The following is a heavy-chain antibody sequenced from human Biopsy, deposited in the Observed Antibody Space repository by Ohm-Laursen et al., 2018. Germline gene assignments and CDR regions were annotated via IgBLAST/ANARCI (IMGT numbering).Heavy chain of an antibody. J-gene: IGHJ4*02. D-gene: IGHD3-10*01. CDR3: ARTIMVGGVILNYFDY. CDR2: IFAGGGRT. Sequence: GSLRLSCTASGFDFSDYSMTWVRQAPGKGLDWVSIIFAGGGRTYYADSVKGRFTISKDNSENTEFLQMNSLRAEDTAVYYCARTIMVGGVILNYFDYWGQGTLVTVSS. V-gene: IGHV3-53*01. CDR1: GFDFSDYS.